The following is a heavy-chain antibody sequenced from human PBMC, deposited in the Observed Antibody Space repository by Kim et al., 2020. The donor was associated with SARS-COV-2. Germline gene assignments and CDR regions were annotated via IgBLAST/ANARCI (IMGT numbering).Heavy chain of an antibody. Sequence: SVKVSCKASGGTFSSYAISWVRQAPGQGLEWMGGIIPIFGTANYAQKFQGRVTITADESTSTAYMELSSLRSEDTAVYYCARERQRSYYYDSSGYRLGGDAFDIWGQGTMVTVSS. V-gene: IGHV1-69*13. CDR3: ARERQRSYYYDSSGYRLGGDAFDI. D-gene: IGHD3-22*01. CDR1: GGTFSSYA. CDR2: IIPIFGTA. J-gene: IGHJ3*02.